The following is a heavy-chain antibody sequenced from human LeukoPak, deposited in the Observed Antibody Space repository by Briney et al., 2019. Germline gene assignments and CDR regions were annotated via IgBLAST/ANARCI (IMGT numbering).Heavy chain of an antibody. CDR2: IKQDGSEK. CDR3: ARDAIAVAGNYFDY. CDR1: GFTFSSYW. Sequence: GRSLRLSCAASGFTFSSYWMSWVRQAPGKGLEWVANIKQDGSEKYYVDSVKGRFTISRDNATNSLYLQMNSLRAEDTAVYYCARDAIAVAGNYFDYWGQGTLVTVSS. V-gene: IGHV3-7*01. J-gene: IGHJ4*02. D-gene: IGHD6-19*01.